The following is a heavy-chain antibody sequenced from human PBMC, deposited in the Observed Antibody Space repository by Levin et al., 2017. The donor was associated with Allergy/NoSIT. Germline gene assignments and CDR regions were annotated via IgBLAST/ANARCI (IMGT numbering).Heavy chain of an antibody. D-gene: IGHD2-15*01. Sequence: GESLKISCKGSGYSFNSYYIGWVRQMPGKGLEWMGIIYPGDSDTRYSPSFQGQVTISAGKSISTAYLQWSSLKASDTAMYYCARHTLAARGGMDVWGQGTTVTVSS. CDR2: IYPGDSDT. CDR1: GYSFNSYY. V-gene: IGHV5-51*01. CDR3: ARHTLAARGGMDV. J-gene: IGHJ6*02.